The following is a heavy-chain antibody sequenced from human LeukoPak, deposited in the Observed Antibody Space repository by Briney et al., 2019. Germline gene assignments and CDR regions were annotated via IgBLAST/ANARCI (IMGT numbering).Heavy chain of an antibody. J-gene: IGHJ4*02. CDR1: GYTFTSYG. V-gene: IGHV1-18*01. CDR2: ISAYNGNT. Sequence: ASVKVSCKASGYTFTSYGISWVRQAPGQGLEWMGWISAYNGNTNYAQKLQGRVTMTTDTSTSTAYMELRSLRSDDTAVYYCARDWDEYSSSSGVDSWGQGTLVTVSS. D-gene: IGHD6-6*01. CDR3: ARDWDEYSSSSGVDS.